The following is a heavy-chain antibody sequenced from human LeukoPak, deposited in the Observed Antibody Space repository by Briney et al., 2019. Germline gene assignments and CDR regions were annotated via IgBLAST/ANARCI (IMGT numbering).Heavy chain of an antibody. CDR2: IYYSGST. CDR3: ARGQWLLRY. Sequence: SETLSLTCTVSGGSISSSSYYWGWIRQPPGKGLEWIGSIYYSGSTYYNPSLKSRVTISVDTSKNQFSLKLSSVPAADTAVYYCARGQWLLRYWGQGTLVTVSS. V-gene: IGHV4-39*07. D-gene: IGHD3-22*01. J-gene: IGHJ4*02. CDR1: GGSISSSSYY.